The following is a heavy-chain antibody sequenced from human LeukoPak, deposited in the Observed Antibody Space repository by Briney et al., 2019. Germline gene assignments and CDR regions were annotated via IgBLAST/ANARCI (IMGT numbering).Heavy chain of an antibody. CDR3: AREDIVVVVAATEEIYYFDY. D-gene: IGHD2-15*01. CDR2: ISGSGGST. J-gene: IGHJ4*02. V-gene: IGHV3-23*01. CDR1: GFTFSSYA. Sequence: PGGSLRLFCAASGFTFSSYAMSWVRQAPGKGLEWVSAISGSGGSTYYADSVKGRFTISRDNSKNTLYLQMNSLRAEDTAVYYCAREDIVVVVAATEEIYYFDYWGQGTLVTVSS.